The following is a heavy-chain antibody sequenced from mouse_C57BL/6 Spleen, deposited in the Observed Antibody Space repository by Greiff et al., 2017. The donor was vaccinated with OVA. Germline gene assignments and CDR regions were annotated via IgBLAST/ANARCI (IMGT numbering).Heavy chain of an antibody. Sequence: EVQLMESGPGMVKPSQSLSLTCTVTGYSITSGYDWHWIRHFPGNKLEWMGYISYSGSTNYNPSLKSRISITHDTSKNHFFLKLNSVTTEDTATYYCARGRTTVRAMDYWGQGTSVTVSS. V-gene: IGHV3-1*01. D-gene: IGHD1-1*01. J-gene: IGHJ4*01. CDR1: GYSITSGYD. CDR2: ISYSGST. CDR3: ARGRTTVRAMDY.